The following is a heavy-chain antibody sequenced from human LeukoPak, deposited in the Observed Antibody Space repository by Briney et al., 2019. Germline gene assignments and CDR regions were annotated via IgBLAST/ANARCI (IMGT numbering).Heavy chain of an antibody. Sequence: SVKVSCKASGFTFTSSAVQWVRQARGQRLEWIGWIVVGSGNTNYAQKFQERVTITRDMSTSTAYMELSSLRSEDTAVYYCAADRDCSSTSCYAGRFDPWGQGTLVTVSS. CDR3: AADRDCSSTSCYAGRFDP. CDR2: IVVGSGNT. D-gene: IGHD2-2*01. CDR1: GFTFTSSA. V-gene: IGHV1-58*01. J-gene: IGHJ5*02.